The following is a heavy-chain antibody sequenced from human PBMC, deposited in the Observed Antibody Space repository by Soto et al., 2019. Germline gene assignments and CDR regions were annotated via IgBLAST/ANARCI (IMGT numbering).Heavy chain of an antibody. Sequence: SETLSLTCTVSGGSISSYYWSWIRQPPGKGLEWIGYIYYSGSTNYNPSLKSRVTISVDTSKNQFSLKLSSVTAADTAVYYCARESYYYYYMDVWGKGTTVTVSS. CDR2: IYYSGST. CDR3: ARESYYYYYMDV. J-gene: IGHJ6*03. CDR1: GGSISSYY. V-gene: IGHV4-59*01.